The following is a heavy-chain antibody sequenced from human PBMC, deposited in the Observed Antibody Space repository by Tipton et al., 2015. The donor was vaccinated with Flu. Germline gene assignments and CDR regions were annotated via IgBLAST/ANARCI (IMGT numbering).Heavy chain of an antibody. CDR3: VRGAPFDY. J-gene: IGHJ4*02. Sequence: SLRLSCAASGFTFSAHWMHWLRRAPGEGLVWVSRVNGDGSAEDYADSVKGRFTVSRDNTRNTLSLQMNGLRAEDSAVYYCVRGAPFDYWGQGIRITASS. CDR2: VNGDGSAE. CDR1: GFTFSAHW. V-gene: IGHV3-74*01.